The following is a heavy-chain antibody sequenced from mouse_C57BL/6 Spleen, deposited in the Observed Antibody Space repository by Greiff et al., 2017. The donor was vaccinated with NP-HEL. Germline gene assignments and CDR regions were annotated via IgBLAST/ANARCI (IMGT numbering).Heavy chain of an antibody. CDR2: IYPGDGDT. J-gene: IGHJ4*01. Sequence: VQLQQSGAELVKPGASVKISCKASGYAFSSYWMNWVKQRPGKGLEWIGQIYPGDGDTNYNGKFKGKATLTADKSSSTAYMQLSSLTSEDSAVYFCARFRAGSYYAMAYWGQGTSVTVSS. CDR3: ARFRAGSYYAMAY. V-gene: IGHV1-80*01. CDR1: GYAFSSYW.